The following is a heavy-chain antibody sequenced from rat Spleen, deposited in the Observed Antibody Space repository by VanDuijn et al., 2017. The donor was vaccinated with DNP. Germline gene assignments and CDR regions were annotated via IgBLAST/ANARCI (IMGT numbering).Heavy chain of an antibody. CDR2: IWGNGNT. D-gene: IGHD1-1*01. Sequence: QVQLKESGPGLVQPSQTLSLTCTVSGFSLSSYGVIWVRQPPGKGLEWMGVIWGNGNTNYNSALKSRLSISRATSKSQVFLRMISLQHEDTAMYFYASHPAGSYYFGDWFAYWGQGVMVTVSS. V-gene: IGHV2-13*01. CDR1: GFSLSSYG. CDR3: ASHPAGSYYFGDWFAY. J-gene: IGHJ2*01.